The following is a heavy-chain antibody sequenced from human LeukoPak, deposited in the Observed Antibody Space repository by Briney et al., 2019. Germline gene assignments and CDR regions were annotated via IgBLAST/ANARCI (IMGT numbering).Heavy chain of an antibody. CDR1: GFTFSTYW. V-gene: IGHV3-74*01. CDR2: ISGDGSST. Sequence: PGGTLRLSCAASGFTFSTYWMHWVRQAPGKGLVWVSRISGDGSSTDHADSVKGRFTISRDNAKNTLYLQMNSLRAEDTAVYYCARTSPFDYWGQGALVTVSS. CDR3: ARTSPFDY. J-gene: IGHJ4*02.